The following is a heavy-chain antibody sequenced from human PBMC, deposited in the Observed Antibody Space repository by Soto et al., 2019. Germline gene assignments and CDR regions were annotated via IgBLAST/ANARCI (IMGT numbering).Heavy chain of an antibody. V-gene: IGHV1-69*12. CDR2: IIPIFGTA. Sequence: QVQLVQSGAEVKKPGSSVKVSCKASGGTFSSYAISWVRQAPGQGLEWMGGIIPIFGTANYAQKFQGRVTITADESTSTAYMELSSLRSEDTAVYYCARDVVVVAATPPRYYGMDVWGQGTTVTVSS. CDR1: GGTFSSYA. J-gene: IGHJ6*02. CDR3: ARDVVVVAATPPRYYGMDV. D-gene: IGHD2-15*01.